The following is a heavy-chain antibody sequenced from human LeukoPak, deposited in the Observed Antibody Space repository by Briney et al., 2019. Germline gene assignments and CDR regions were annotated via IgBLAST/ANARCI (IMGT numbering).Heavy chain of an antibody. CDR2: INPNSGAT. D-gene: IGHD3-22*01. CDR3: ARAGSGYYLYYFDY. V-gene: IGHV1-2*02. Sequence: APVKLCCTASGHTFTGYYMHWVRQAPGQGLEWMGWINPNSGATDYAQKFQGRVTMTRDTSISTAYMELSRLRSDDTAVYYCARAGSGYYLYYFDYWGESPVAAVSS. CDR1: GHTFTGYY. J-gene: IGHJ4*01.